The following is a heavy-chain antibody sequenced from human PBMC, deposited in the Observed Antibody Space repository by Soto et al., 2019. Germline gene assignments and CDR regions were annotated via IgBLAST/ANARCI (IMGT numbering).Heavy chain of an antibody. J-gene: IGHJ4*02. V-gene: IGHV4-59*12. CDR3: ARDGPSSAAY. Sequence: PSETLSLTCTVSGGSISSYYWSWIRQPPGKGLEWIGYIYYSGSTYYNPSLKSRVTISVDTSKNQFSLRLSSVTAADTAVYYCARDGPSSAAYWGQGTLVTVSS. CDR2: IYYSGST. CDR1: GGSISSYY. D-gene: IGHD6-25*01.